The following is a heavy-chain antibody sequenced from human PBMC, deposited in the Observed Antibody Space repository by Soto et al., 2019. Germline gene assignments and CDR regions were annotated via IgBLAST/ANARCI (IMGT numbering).Heavy chain of an antibody. CDR3: ARLPYDSSGYYYFDY. J-gene: IGHJ4*02. V-gene: IGHV4-59*08. D-gene: IGHD3-22*01. CDR2: IYYSGST. CDR1: GGSISSYY. Sequence: SETLSLTCTVSGGSISSYYWSWIRQPPGKGLEWIGYIYYSGSTNYNPSLKSRVTISVDTSKNQFSLKLSFVTAADTAVYYCARLPYDSSGYYYFDYWGQGTLVTVSS.